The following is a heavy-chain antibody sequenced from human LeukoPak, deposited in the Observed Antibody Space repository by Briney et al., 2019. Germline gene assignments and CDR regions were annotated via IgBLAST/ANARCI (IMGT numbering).Heavy chain of an antibody. D-gene: IGHD3-10*01. CDR3: ASDADWFESIQYYFDN. Sequence: PGGSLRLSCAASGFAFSNFAMHWVRQAPGKGLEWVALISYDGNRQFYADSVKGRFTISRGNSKNTLFLQMNSLRAEDTAVYFCASDADWFESIQYYFDNWGQGTLVTVSS. CDR1: GFAFSNFA. CDR2: ISYDGNRQ. J-gene: IGHJ4*02. V-gene: IGHV3-30*04.